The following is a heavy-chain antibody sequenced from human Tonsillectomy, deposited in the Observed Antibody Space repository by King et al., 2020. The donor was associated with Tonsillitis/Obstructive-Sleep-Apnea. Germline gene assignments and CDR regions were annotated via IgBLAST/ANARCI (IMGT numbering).Heavy chain of an antibody. Sequence: VQLQQWGAGLLKPSEPLSLTCAVYGDSFSGYYWSWIRQHPGKGREWIGEINHSGSTNYNPSLKSRVTISVDTSKNQFSLKLSSVTAADTALYYCAGYCGSTSCYLPYYYMDVWGKGTTVTVSS. D-gene: IGHD2-2*03. V-gene: IGHV4-34*01. CDR3: AGYCGSTSCYLPYYYMDV. CDR2: INHSGST. J-gene: IGHJ6*03. CDR1: GDSFSGYY.